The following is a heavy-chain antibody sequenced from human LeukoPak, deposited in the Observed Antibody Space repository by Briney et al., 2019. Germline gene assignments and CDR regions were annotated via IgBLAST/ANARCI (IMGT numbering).Heavy chain of an antibody. J-gene: IGHJ5*02. CDR1: GFPFSVYY. CDR3: ATEDWAVATS. Sequence: GGSLRLSCAASGFPFSVYYMSWIRQAPGKGLEWVSYINGAGDYTDYADSVGGRFTISRDNARNSLFLQMNSLRAEDTAVYYCATEDWAVATSWGQGTLVTVSS. D-gene: IGHD5-12*01. CDR2: INGAGDYT. V-gene: IGHV3-11*06.